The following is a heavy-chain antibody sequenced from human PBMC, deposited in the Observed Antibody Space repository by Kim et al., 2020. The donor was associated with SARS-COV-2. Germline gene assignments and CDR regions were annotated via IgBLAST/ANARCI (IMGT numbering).Heavy chain of an antibody. J-gene: IGHJ4*02. Sequence: GGSLRLSCAASGFTFSSCAMNWVRQAPGKGLEWVSAISGSGGRTYYADSVKGHFTISRDNSKNTLYLQMNSLRAEDTAVYYCAKDSRGYNRPLEYWGQGTLVTVSS. D-gene: IGHD1-1*01. V-gene: IGHV3-23*01. CDR1: GFTFSSCA. CDR3: AKDSRGYNRPLEY. CDR2: ISGSGGRT.